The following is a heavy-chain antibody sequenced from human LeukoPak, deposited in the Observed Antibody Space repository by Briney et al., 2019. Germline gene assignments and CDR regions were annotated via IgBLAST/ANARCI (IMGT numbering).Heavy chain of an antibody. CDR3: VKSAGKDGYRDVFDI. D-gene: IGHD5-24*01. J-gene: IGHJ3*02. CDR2: ITKSGDQT. V-gene: IGHV3-23*01. Sequence: GGSLRLSCEASGFTFSNYAMSWVRQAPGKGLEWVSTITKSGDQTHYADSVRGLFTISRDIFKNTLYLQMNSLRAEDTAVYHCVKSAGKDGYRDVFDIWGQGTVVTVSS. CDR1: GFTFSNYA.